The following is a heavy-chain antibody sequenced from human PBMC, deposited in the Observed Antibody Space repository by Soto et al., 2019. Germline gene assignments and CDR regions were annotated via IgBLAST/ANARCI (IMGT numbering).Heavy chain of an antibody. D-gene: IGHD4-17*01. CDR3: AGEDYGDTIYGMDV. CDR2: ISSSGLNI. Sequence: QVQLVESGGGLVKPGGSLRLSCAASGFTFSDYYMSWIRQAPGKVLEWVSYISSSGLNIYYADSVKGRFTISRDNAKNSLYLQMNSLRAEDTAVYYCAGEDYGDTIYGMDVWGQGTTVTVSS. J-gene: IGHJ6*02. CDR1: GFTFSDYY. V-gene: IGHV3-11*01.